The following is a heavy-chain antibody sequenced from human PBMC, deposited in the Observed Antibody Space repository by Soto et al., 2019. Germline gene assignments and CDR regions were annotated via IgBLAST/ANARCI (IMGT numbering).Heavy chain of an antibody. Sequence: GGSLRLSCAASGFTFSSYAMHWVRQAPGKGLEWVAVISYDGSNKYYADSVKGRFTISRDNSKNTLYLQMNSLRAEDTAVYYCARDRGRLYGVDVWGQGTTVTVSS. CDR1: GFTFSSYA. J-gene: IGHJ6*02. CDR3: ARDRGRLYGVDV. V-gene: IGHV3-30-3*01. D-gene: IGHD3-10*01. CDR2: ISYDGSNK.